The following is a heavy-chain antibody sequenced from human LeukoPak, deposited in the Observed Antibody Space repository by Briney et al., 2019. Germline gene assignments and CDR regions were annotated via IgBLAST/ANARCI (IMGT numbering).Heavy chain of an antibody. CDR2: INHSGST. CDR3: ARGFLEYSSSWSVWFDP. V-gene: IGHV4-34*01. J-gene: IGHJ5*02. Sequence: GSLRLSCAASGFTVSSNYMSWVRQPPEKGLEWIGEINHSGSTNYNPSLKSRVTISLDTSKNQFSLKLSSVTAADTAVYYCARGFLEYSSSWSVWFDPWGQGTLVTVSS. D-gene: IGHD6-6*01. CDR1: GFTVSSNY.